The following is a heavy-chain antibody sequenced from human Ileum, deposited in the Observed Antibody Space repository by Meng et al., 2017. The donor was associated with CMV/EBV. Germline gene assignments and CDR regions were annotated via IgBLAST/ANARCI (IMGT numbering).Heavy chain of an antibody. J-gene: IGHJ4*02. V-gene: IGHV7-4-1*02. CDR3: TRGAGAHSSKFDY. Sequence: KTSGYSVMTYGINWVREAPGQRLEWMGWINTNTGNPTYAQDFTGHFVFSLDTSVSTAYLQISDLRAEDTAVYYCTRGAGAHSSKFDYWGQGTLVTVSS. D-gene: IGHD6-13*01. CDR1: GYSVMTYG. CDR2: INTNTGNP.